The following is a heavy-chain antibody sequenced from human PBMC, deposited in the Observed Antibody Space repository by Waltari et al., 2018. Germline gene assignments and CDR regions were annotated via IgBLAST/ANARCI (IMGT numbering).Heavy chain of an antibody. CDR2: VSGNHGPT. D-gene: IGHD2-21*01. V-gene: IGHV1-18*01. Sequence: QVQLVQSGAEVKKPEASVKVSCKASGYTFSDYGISWVRQAPGQGLEWMGWVSGNHGPTNPAQKFPGRLIMTKDTSAATVYMDLRYLTSDDTAVYYCARERHRLMEEGYLMALDPWGQGTLVTVSS. J-gene: IGHJ5*02. CDR3: ARERHRLMEEGYLMALDP. CDR1: GYTFSDYG.